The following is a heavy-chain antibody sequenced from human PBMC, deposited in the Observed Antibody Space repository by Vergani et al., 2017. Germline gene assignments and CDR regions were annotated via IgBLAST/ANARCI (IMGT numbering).Heavy chain of an antibody. CDR3: ATDRDGSGSYSGG. CDR1: GYTLTELS. Sequence: QVQLVQSGAEVKKPGASVKVSCKVSGYTLTELSMHWVRQAPGKGLEWMGGFDPEDGETIYAQKFQGRVTMTEGTSTDPAYMWLSSLRSEDTAVYYCATDRDGSGSYSGGWGQGTLVTVSS. J-gene: IGHJ4*02. CDR2: FDPEDGET. D-gene: IGHD3-10*01. V-gene: IGHV1-24*01.